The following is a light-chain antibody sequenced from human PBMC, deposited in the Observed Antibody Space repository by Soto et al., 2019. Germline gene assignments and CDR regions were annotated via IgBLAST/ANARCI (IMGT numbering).Light chain of an antibody. Sequence: DIQMTQSPSSLSASVGDRVTITCRASQSVTRYLNWYQQKPGKAPKLLIYAASNLQSGVPSRFSGSGSGTDFTLTISSLRPEDFAIYYCQQYYSTLWTFGQGTKVEIK. CDR1: QSVTRY. CDR3: QQYYSTLWT. J-gene: IGKJ1*01. V-gene: IGKV1-39*01. CDR2: AAS.